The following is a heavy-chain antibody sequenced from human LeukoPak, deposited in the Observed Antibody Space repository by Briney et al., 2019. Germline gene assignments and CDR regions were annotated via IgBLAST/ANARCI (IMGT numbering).Heavy chain of an antibody. J-gene: IGHJ3*02. CDR3: ARDQTDKGDAFDM. D-gene: IGHD2-21*02. CDR1: VESFSGYY. V-gene: IGHV4-59*01. Sequence: SETLSLTCAVYVESFSGYYWSWIRQPPGKGLEWIAYIYSSGTTNYNPSLKSRVTISIDTSKNQFSLKLSSVTAADTAVYYCARDQTDKGDAFDMWGQGRLVTVSS. CDR2: IYSSGTT.